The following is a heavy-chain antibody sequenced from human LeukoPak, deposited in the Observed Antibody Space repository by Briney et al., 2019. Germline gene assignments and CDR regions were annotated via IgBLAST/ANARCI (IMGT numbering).Heavy chain of an antibody. J-gene: IGHJ3*02. CDR3: ARAPTGLRWYPCDAFDI. CDR2: ISSSSSYI. CDR1: GFTFGDYA. D-gene: IGHD4-23*01. V-gene: IGHV3-21*01. Sequence: PGRSLRLSCTASGFTFGDYAMSWVRQAPGKGLEWVSSISSSSSYIYYADSVKGRFTISRDNAKNSLYLQMNSLRAEDTAVYYCARAPTGLRWYPCDAFDIWGQGTMVTVSS.